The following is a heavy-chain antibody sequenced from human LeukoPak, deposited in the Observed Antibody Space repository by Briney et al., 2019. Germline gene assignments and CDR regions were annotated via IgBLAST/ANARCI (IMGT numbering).Heavy chain of an antibody. Sequence: ASVKVSCKASGYTFTGYYMHCVRQAPGQGLEWMGWINPNSGGTNYAQKFQGRVTMTRDTSISTAYMELSRLRSDDTAVHYCARVPLYDFWSGYYGTSTVTGEFDYWGQGTLVTVSS. CDR1: GYTFTGYY. CDR3: ARVPLYDFWSGYYGTSTVTGEFDY. D-gene: IGHD3-3*01. CDR2: INPNSGGT. J-gene: IGHJ4*02. V-gene: IGHV1-2*02.